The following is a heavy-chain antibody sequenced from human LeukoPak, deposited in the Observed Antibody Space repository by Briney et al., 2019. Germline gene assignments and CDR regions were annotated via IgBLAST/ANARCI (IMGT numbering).Heavy chain of an antibody. Sequence: GASVKVSCKASGYTFTSYGISWVRQAPGQGLEWMGWISAYNGNTNYAQKLQGRVTMTTDTSTSTAYMELRSLRSEDTAVYYCARALRRGLEWAFDYWGQGTLVTVSS. V-gene: IGHV1-18*01. CDR2: ISAYNGNT. J-gene: IGHJ4*02. D-gene: IGHD3-3*01. CDR3: ARALRRGLEWAFDY. CDR1: GYTFTSYG.